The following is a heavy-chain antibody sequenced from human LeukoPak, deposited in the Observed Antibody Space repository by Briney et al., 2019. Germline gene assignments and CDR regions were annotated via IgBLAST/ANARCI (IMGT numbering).Heavy chain of an antibody. V-gene: IGHV3-23*01. CDR1: GFTFSSYA. CDR3: GKDGGQYSSGPEFDP. J-gene: IGHJ5*02. Sequence: GGSLRLSCAASGFTFSSYAMSWVRQAPGKGLEWVSAISGSGGSTYYADSVKGRFTISRGNSKNMVYLQMNSLRADDTAIYYCGKDGGQYSSGPEFDPRGQGALVTVSS. D-gene: IGHD6-19*01. CDR2: ISGSGGST.